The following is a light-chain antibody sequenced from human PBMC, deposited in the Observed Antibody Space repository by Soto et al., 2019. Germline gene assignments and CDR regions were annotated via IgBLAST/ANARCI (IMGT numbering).Light chain of an antibody. CDR2: GAS. CDR3: QQYGSSPST. J-gene: IGKJ1*01. CDR1: QSVSSTY. V-gene: IGKV3-20*01. Sequence: DIVLTQSPGTLSLSPGERATLSCRASQSVSSTYITWYQQKPGQAPRRLIFGASSRATGIPDRFSGSGSGTDFTLTISRLEPEDLAVYYCQQYGSSPSTFGQGTKVEIK.